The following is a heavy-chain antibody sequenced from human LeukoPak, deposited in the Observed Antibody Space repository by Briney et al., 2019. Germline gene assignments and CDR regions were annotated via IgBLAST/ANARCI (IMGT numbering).Heavy chain of an antibody. D-gene: IGHD6-19*01. CDR3: ARIGYSSGGYYYYGMDV. J-gene: IGHJ6*02. CDR1: RFTFSSYE. CDR2: ISSSGSTI. V-gene: IGHV3-48*03. Sequence: QPGGSLRLSCAASRFTFSSYEVNWVRQAPGKGLEWVSYISSSGSTIYYADSVKGRFTISRDNAKNSLYLQMNSLRAEDTAVYYCARIGYSSGGYYYYGMDVWGQGTLVTVSS.